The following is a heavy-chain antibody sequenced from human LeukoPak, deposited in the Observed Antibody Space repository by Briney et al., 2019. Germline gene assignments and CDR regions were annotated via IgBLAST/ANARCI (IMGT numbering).Heavy chain of an antibody. D-gene: IGHD2-2*01. V-gene: IGHV7-4-1*02. J-gene: IGHJ4*02. CDR3: ARQGPGYCSSTSCYGVDY. CDR2: INTNTGSP. CDR1: GYTFTSCA. Sequence: ASVKVSCKASGYTFTSCAMNWVRQAPGQGLEWMGWINTNTGSPTYAQGFTGRFVFSLDTSVSTAYLQISSLKAEDTAVYYCARQGPGYCSSTSCYGVDYWGQGTLVTVSS.